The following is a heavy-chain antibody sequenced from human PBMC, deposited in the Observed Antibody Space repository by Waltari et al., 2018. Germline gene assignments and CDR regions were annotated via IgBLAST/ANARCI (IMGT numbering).Heavy chain of an antibody. CDR1: GGSISSYY. V-gene: IGHV4-59*01. CDR3: ARSAPEYYYDSSGYYSSFDP. Sequence: QVQLQESGPGLGKPSETLSLTCTVSGGSISSYYWSWSRPPPGKGLEWIGSIYYTRTLHSHPSLPFRVTISVDTSKNQFSLKLSSVTAADTAVYYCARSAPEYYYDSSGYYSSFDPWGQGTLVTVSS. CDR2: IYYTRTL. J-gene: IGHJ5*02. D-gene: IGHD3-22*01.